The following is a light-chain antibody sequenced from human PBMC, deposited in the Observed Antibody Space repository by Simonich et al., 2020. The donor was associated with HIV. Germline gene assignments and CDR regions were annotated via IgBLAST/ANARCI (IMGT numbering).Light chain of an antibody. Sequence: DIVMTQTPLSLSVTPGQPASISCKSSQCLLHSDGKTYLYWYLQKPGQSPQLLSYEVSSRVSGVPDRLSGGGSGTDFTLKISRVEAEDVGIYYCMQGIHKTFGQGTKLEIK. CDR2: EVS. J-gene: IGKJ2*01. CDR1: QCLLHSDGKTY. CDR3: MQGIHKT. V-gene: IGKV2-29*02.